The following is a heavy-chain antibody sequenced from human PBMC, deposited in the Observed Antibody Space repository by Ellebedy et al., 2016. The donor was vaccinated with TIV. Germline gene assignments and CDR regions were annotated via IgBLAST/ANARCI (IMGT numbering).Heavy chain of an antibody. CDR1: GGSISSHY. J-gene: IGHJ4*02. CDR3: ARRGVAIRGDPFYYLDY. Sequence: MPGGSLRLSCTVSGGSISSHYWNWIRQPPGKGLEWIGNMYYSGSTNYNPSLKSRVAISLDTSKNQFSLKLSSVTAADTAVYYCARRGVAIRGDPFYYLDYWGQGTLVTVSS. CDR2: MYYSGST. V-gene: IGHV4-59*08. D-gene: IGHD3-10*01.